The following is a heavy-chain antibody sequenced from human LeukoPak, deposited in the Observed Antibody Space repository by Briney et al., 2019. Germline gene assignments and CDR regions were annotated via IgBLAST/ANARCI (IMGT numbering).Heavy chain of an antibody. D-gene: IGHD3-10*01. V-gene: IGHV1-2*02. CDR1: GYTFTGYY. CDR2: INPNSGGT. CDR3: ARDSELLWFGTSNYYMDV. Sequence: ASVKVSCKASGYTFTGYYMHWVRQAPGQGLEWMGWINPNSGGTNYAQKFQGRVTMTRDTSISTAYMELSRLRSDDTAVYYCARDSELLWFGTSNYYMDVWGKGTTVTISS. J-gene: IGHJ6*03.